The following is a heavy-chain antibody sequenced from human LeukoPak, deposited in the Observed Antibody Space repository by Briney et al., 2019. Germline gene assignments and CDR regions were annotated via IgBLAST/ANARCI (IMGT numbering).Heavy chain of an antibody. V-gene: IGHV4-59*12. D-gene: IGHD1-26*01. CDR3: ARMGPGRSSWFDP. Sequence: SETLSLTCTVSGGSISSDYWSWVRQPPGKGLEWIGYIHSSGSTNYNPSLKSRVTMSVDTSKNQFSLKLSSVTAADTAVYYCARMGPGRSSWFDPWGQGTLVTVSS. CDR1: GGSISSDY. CDR2: IHSSGST. J-gene: IGHJ5*02.